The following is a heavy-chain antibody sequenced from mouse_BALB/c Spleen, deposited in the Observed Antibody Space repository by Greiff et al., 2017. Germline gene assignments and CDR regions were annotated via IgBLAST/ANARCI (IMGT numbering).Heavy chain of an antibody. CDR2: IYPGDGDT. CDR1: GYTFTSYW. Sequence: QVHVKQSGAELARPGASVKLSCKASGYTFTSYWMQWVKQRPGQGLEWIGAIYPGDGDTRYTQKFKGKATLTADKSSSTAYMQLSSLASEDSAVYYCARGTDGYYAMDYWGQGTSVTVSS. J-gene: IGHJ4*01. D-gene: IGHD2-3*01. V-gene: IGHV1-87*01. CDR3: ARGTDGYYAMDY.